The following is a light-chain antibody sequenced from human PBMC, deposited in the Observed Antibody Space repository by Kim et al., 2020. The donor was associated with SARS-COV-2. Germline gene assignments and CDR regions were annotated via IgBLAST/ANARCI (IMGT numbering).Light chain of an antibody. V-gene: IGKV3-15*01. J-gene: IGKJ1*01. CDR3: QQYNNWPPVT. CDR1: HSVSTD. Sequence: EVLMTQSPATLSVPPGERATLSCRASHSVSTDLAWYQHKPGQAPRLLIYGASTRATGIPARFSGSGSETEFTLTISSLQSEDFAVYYCQQYNNWPPVTFGQGTKVDIK. CDR2: GAS.